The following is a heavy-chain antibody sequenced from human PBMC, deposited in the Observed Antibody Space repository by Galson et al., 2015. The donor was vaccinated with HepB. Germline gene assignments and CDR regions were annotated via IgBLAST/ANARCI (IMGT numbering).Heavy chain of an antibody. D-gene: IGHD5-18*01. J-gene: IGHJ5*01. Sequence: SLRLSCAASGFAFDSHAMSWVRQAPGRGLEWISGITGKGDSTFYADSVEGRFTVSKDNSNNMLYLRMNSLRAEDAGLYFCAKGYGLFDSWGQGILVTVSS. CDR3: AKGYGLFDS. V-gene: IGHV3-23*01. CDR2: ITGKGDST. CDR1: GFAFDSHA.